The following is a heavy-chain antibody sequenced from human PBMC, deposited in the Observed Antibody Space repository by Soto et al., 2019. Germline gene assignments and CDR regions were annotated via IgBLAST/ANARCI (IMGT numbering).Heavy chain of an antibody. D-gene: IGHD1-26*01. CDR3: AKDKWELSYYFDY. J-gene: IGHJ4*02. V-gene: IGHV3-9*01. CDR1: GFTVGDYA. Sequence: EVQLVESGGGLVQPGRSLRLSCAASGFTVGDYAMHWVRQAPGKGLEWVSGISWDSGSIGYADSVKGRFTISSDNAKNSLYLQMNSLRAEDTALYYCAKDKWELSYYFDYWGQGTLVTVSS. CDR2: ISWDSGSI.